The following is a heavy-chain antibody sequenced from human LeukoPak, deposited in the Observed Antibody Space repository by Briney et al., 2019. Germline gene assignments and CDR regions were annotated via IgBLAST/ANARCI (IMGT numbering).Heavy chain of an antibody. CDR1: GFTFGDYA. CDR3: TRPYCSSTSCPSLY. D-gene: IGHD2-2*01. CDR2: IRSKAYGGTT. Sequence: GGSLRLSCTASGFTFGDYAMSWFRQAPGKGLEWVGFIRSKAYGGTTEYAASVKGRFTISRDDSKSIAYLQMNSLKTEDTAVYYCTRPYCSSTSCPSLYWGQGTLVTVSS. V-gene: IGHV3-49*03. J-gene: IGHJ4*02.